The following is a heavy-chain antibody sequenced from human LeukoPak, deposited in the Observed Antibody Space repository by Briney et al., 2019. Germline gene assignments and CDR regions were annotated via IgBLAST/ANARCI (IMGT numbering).Heavy chain of an antibody. CDR3: ARCGIVPAYYYMDV. D-gene: IGHD2-2*01. J-gene: IGHJ6*03. CDR1: GGSISSYY. CDR2: IYYSGST. Sequence: SETLSLTCTVSGGSISSYYWSWIRQPPGKGLEGIGYIYYSGSTNYNPSLKSRVTISVDTSKNQFSLKLSSVTAADTAVYYCARCGIVPAYYYMDVWGKGTTVTVSS. V-gene: IGHV4-59*01.